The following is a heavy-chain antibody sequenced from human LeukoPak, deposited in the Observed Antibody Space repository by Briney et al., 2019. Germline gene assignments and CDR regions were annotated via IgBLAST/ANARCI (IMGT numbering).Heavy chain of an antibody. V-gene: IGHV3-30*02. Sequence: GGSLRLSCAASGFTFSSYGTHWVRQAPGKGLEWVAFIRYDGSEKYYADSVKGRFTISRDNSKNTLYLQMNSLRVEDTAVYYCAARDFWSGPASDYWGQGTLVTVFS. D-gene: IGHD3-3*01. J-gene: IGHJ4*02. CDR2: IRYDGSEK. CDR3: AARDFWSGPASDY. CDR1: GFTFSSYG.